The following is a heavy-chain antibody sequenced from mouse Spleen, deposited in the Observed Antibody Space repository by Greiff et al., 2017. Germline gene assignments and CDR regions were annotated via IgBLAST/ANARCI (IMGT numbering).Heavy chain of an antibody. D-gene: IGHD3-1*01. CDR2: ISTYNGNT. J-gene: IGHJ4*01. Sequence: VMLVESGPEVVRPGVSVKISCKGSGYTFTDYAMHWVKQSHAKSLEWIGVISTYNGNTNYNQKFKGKATMTVDKSSSTAYMELARLTSEDSAIYYCPRCELGLLYYYAMDYWGQGTSVTVSS. V-gene: IGHV1-67*01. CDR3: PRCELGLLYYYAMDY. CDR1: GYTFTDYA.